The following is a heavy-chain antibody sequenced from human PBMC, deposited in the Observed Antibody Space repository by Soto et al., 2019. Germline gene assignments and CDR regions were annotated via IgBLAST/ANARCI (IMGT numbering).Heavy chain of an antibody. CDR3: AIDTSGQSPRWYFDL. J-gene: IGHJ2*01. CDR1: GGTFSNYI. CDR2: ITPIFGTA. Sequence: QVQLVQSGAEVKKPGSSVKVSCKASGGTFSNYIISWVRQAPGQGLEWMGGITPIFGTANYAQKFQGSVTTTADESTSTAHMELSSLRSEDTAVYYCAIDTSGQSPRWYFDLWGRGTLVTVSS. V-gene: IGHV1-69*01. D-gene: IGHD3-22*01.